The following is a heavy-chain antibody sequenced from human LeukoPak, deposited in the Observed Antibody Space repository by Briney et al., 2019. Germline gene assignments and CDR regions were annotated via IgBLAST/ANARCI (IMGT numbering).Heavy chain of an antibody. V-gene: IGHV3-21*01. D-gene: IGHD2-21*02. CDR3: AREEVTHIQIYFYCSGMDV. CDR2: ISSCSNPI. Sequence: GGSLRLSCVASGFSSSGYNLNWVRQAPGKGVEWVSSISSCSNPIHYADSVRGRFTISRDNAKNSLYLQMNSLRVEDTAVYYCAREEVTHIQIYFYCSGMDVWGQETTVTVSS. CDR1: GFSSSGYN. J-gene: IGHJ6*02.